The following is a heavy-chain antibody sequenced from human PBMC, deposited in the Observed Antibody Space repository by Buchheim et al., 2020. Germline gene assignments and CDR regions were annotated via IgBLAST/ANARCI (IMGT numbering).Heavy chain of an antibody. CDR2: IDWDDAK. CDR1: EFSLSTSEMC. Sequence: QVTLRESGPALVKPTQTLTLTCTFSEFSLSTSEMCVSWVRQPPGKALEWLALIDWDDAKYYSTSLKTRLTISRDTSKNQVVLTMTNMDPVDTATYYCAVMRGNWNDVDYWGQGTL. CDR3: AVMRGNWNDVDY. V-gene: IGHV2-70*13. D-gene: IGHD1-20*01. J-gene: IGHJ4*02.